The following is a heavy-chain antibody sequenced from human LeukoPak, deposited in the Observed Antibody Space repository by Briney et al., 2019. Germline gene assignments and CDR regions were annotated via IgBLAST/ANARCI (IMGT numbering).Heavy chain of an antibody. V-gene: IGHV3-21*01. CDR3: ARDKLGGDYFDY. CDR1: GFTFSSYS. CDR2: ISISSSYI. J-gene: IGHJ4*02. D-gene: IGHD2-21*01. Sequence: GGSLRLSCAASGFTFSSYSMNWVRQAPGKGLEWVSSISISSSYISYADPVKGGLTIPRDYPKNSLYLQMNRLRPEDTAVYYVARDKLGGDYFDYWGQGTLVTVSS.